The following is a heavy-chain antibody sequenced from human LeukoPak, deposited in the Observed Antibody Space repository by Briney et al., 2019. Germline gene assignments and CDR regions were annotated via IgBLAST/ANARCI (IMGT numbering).Heavy chain of an antibody. CDR1: GYTFTSYD. V-gene: IGHV1-8*01. Sequence: ASVNVSCKASGYTFTSYDINWVRQATGQGLEWMGWMNPNSGNTGYAQKFQGRVTMTRNTSISTAYMELSSLRSEDTAVYYCARGTKYCTNGVCYTGWFDPWGQGTLVTVSS. CDR2: MNPNSGNT. J-gene: IGHJ5*02. CDR3: ARGTKYCTNGVCYTGWFDP. D-gene: IGHD2-8*01.